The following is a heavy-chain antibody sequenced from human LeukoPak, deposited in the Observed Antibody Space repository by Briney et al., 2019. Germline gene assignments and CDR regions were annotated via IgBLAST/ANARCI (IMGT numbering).Heavy chain of an antibody. CDR1: GFTFSSYG. Sequence: GGSLRLSCAASGFTFSSYGMHWVRQAPGKGQEWVAVIWYDGSNKYYADSVKGRFTISRDNSKNTLYLQMNSLRAEDTAVYYCAKDSWFGGGTAYYFDYWGQGILVTVSS. J-gene: IGHJ4*02. D-gene: IGHD3-10*01. CDR2: IWYDGSNK. CDR3: AKDSWFGGGTAYYFDY. V-gene: IGHV3-33*06.